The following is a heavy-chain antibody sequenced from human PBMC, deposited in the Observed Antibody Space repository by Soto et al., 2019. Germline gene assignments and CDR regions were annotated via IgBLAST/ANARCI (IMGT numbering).Heavy chain of an antibody. V-gene: IGHV3-21*01. CDR1: GFTFSSYS. CDR2: ISSSSSYI. J-gene: IGHJ4*02. CDR3: ARGQTGYYAFDY. D-gene: IGHD3-9*01. Sequence: PGGSLRLSCAASGFTFSSYSMNWVRQAPGKGLEWVSSISSSSSYIYYADSVKGRFTISRDNAKNSLYLQMNSLRAEDTAVYYCARGQTGYYAFDYWGQGTLVTVSS.